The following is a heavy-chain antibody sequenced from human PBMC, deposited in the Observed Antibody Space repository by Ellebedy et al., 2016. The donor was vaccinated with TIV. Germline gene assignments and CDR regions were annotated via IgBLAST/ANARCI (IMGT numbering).Heavy chain of an antibody. Sequence: SLKISXVASGFTFDASDMHWVRQVPGKGLEWVSGISWNSGHIGYADSVKGRFTISRDNAKDSLYLQMNSLRAEDTALYYCARGDSGSFDYWGQGTLVTVSS. CDR3: ARGDSGSFDY. J-gene: IGHJ4*02. V-gene: IGHV3-9*01. CDR1: GFTFDASD. CDR2: ISWNSGHI. D-gene: IGHD2-15*01.